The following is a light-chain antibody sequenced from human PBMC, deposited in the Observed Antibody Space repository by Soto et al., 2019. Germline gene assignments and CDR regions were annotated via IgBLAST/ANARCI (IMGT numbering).Light chain of an antibody. CDR3: QNYNNWPPWP. Sequence: EIVMTQSPATLSVSPGERATLSCRASQSVNSNLAWFQQKPGQAPRLLIYGASTRATGIPARFSGSGSGTEFTLTISSLQSEDFAVYYCQNYNNWPPWPFGQGTKVEIK. CDR2: GAS. CDR1: QSVNSN. V-gene: IGKV3-15*01. J-gene: IGKJ1*01.